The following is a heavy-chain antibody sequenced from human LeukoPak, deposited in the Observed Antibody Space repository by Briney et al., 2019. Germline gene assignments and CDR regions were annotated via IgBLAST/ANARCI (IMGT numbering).Heavy chain of an antibody. CDR1: GYTFTSYG. J-gene: IGHJ4*02. D-gene: IGHD6-13*01. V-gene: IGHV1-18*01. CDR3: ARSGVQTANSWYIY. CDR2: ISAYNGNT. Sequence: ASVKVSCKASGYTFTSYGISWVRQAPGQELEWLGWISAYNGNTNHAEKLQDRVTMTTDTSTSTAYMELRSLSSDDTAVYYCARSGVQTANSWYIYWGQGTLVTVSS.